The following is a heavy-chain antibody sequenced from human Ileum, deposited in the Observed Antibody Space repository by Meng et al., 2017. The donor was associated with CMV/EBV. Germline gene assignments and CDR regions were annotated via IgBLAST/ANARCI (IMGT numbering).Heavy chain of an antibody. CDR1: GFPFNTYA. D-gene: IGHD3-16*02. Sequence: ASGFPFNTYAMGWVRQAPGEGLQWVAGISSTGSTTYYADFVKGRFTISRDNSKNTVSLQMNGLRADDTAVYYCAKDPGVIPMHYFDSWGQGTLVTVSS. V-gene: IGHV3-23*01. J-gene: IGHJ4*02. CDR2: ISSTGSTT. CDR3: AKDPGVIPMHYFDS.